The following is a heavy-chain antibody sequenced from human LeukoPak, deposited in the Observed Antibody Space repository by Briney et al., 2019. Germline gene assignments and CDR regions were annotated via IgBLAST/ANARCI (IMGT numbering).Heavy chain of an antibody. J-gene: IGHJ3*02. V-gene: IGHV1-69*06. CDR1: GGTFSSYA. Sequence: ASVKVSCKASGGTFSSYAISWVRQAPGQGLEWMGGIIPIFGTANYAQKFQGRVTITADKSTSTAYMELSSLRSEDTAVYYCARNLIIRDGYNEDAFDIWGQGTMVTVSS. D-gene: IGHD5-24*01. CDR3: ARNLIIRDGYNEDAFDI. CDR2: IIPIFGTA.